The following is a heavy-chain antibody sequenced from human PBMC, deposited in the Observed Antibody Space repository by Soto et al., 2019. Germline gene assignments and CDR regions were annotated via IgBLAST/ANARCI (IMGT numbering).Heavy chain of an antibody. CDR3: ARDLLFWSGYYGYYYGLDV. J-gene: IGHJ6*02. Sequence: SATLSLTCTVSGGSISSGGYYWSWIRQHPGKGLEWIWYIYYIVSTYYNPSLKSRFXXXXXXSXNQFSLKLSSVTAADTAVYYCARDLLFWSGYYGYYYGLDVWGRGTTVTVSS. CDR1: GGSISSGGYY. V-gene: IGHV4-31*03. D-gene: IGHD3-3*01. CDR2: IYYIVST.